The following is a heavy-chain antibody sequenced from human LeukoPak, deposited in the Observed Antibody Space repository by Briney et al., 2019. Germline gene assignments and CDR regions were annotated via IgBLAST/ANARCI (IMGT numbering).Heavy chain of an antibody. Sequence: GGSLRLSCAASGLTFSNAWMTWVRQAPGKGPEWVGHIKNKADGGTTDYAAPVKGRFMISRDDSKNTVYLQMNSLKTEDTAVYYCAKDRSSREAVAGFDYWGQGTLVTVSS. CDR1: GLTFSNAW. J-gene: IGHJ4*02. D-gene: IGHD6-19*01. V-gene: IGHV3-15*05. CDR2: IKNKADGGTT. CDR3: AKDRSSREAVAGFDY.